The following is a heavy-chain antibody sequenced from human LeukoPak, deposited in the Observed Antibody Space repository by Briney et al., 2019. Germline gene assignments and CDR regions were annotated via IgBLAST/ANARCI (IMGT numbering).Heavy chain of an antibody. Sequence: SVKVSCKASGGTFSSYAISWVRQAPGQGLEWMGRIIPVFGTANYAQKFQGRVTITTDESTSTAYMELSSLRSEDTAVYYCAREYSGSYPYYFDYWGQGTLVTVSS. CDR3: AREYSGSYPYYFDY. D-gene: IGHD1-26*01. CDR1: GGTFSSYA. J-gene: IGHJ4*02. CDR2: IIPVFGTA. V-gene: IGHV1-69*05.